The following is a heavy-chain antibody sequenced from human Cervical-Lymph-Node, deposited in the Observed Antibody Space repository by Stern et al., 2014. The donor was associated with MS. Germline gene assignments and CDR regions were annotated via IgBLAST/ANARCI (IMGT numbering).Heavy chain of an antibody. V-gene: IGHV1-69*01. CDR1: GGTFSSSA. CDR2: IIPIIGTA. Sequence: VQLVESGAEVQKPGSSVKVSCRASGGTFSSSAISWVRQAPGQGLEWMGGIIPIIGTANYAQKYQGRLTITADESTSTAYMELSSLRSEDTAIYYCALGGFGHYFEYWGQGTLVTVSS. D-gene: IGHD3-10*01. J-gene: IGHJ4*02. CDR3: ALGGFGHYFEY.